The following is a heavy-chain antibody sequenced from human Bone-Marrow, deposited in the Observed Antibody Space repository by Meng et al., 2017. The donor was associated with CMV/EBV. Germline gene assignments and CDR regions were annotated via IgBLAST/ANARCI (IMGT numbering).Heavy chain of an antibody. CDR2: INSDGSST. CDR1: GFTFSSYW. CDR3: AREYSSYYYYYYGMDV. Sequence: GGSLRLSCAASGFTFSSYWMHWVRQAPGKGLVWVSRINSDGSSTSYADSVKGRFTISRDNAKNTLYLQMNSLRAEDTAVYCCAREYSSYYYYYYGMDVWGQGTMVTVSS. D-gene: IGHD6-6*01. J-gene: IGHJ6*02. V-gene: IGHV3-74*01.